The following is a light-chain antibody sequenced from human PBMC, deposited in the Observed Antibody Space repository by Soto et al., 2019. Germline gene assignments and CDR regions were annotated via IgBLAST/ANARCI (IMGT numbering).Light chain of an antibody. J-gene: IGLJ1*01. CDR2: DVS. V-gene: IGLV2-14*03. CDR3: SSYTSSNTYV. Sequence: QSALTQPASVSGSPGQSITISCTGTISDVSGYNFVSWYQQYPGKAPKLMIYDVSNRPSGVSNRFSGSKSGNTASLTISGLQAEDDADYYCSSYTSSNTYVFGAGNKVTVL. CDR1: ISDVSGYNF.